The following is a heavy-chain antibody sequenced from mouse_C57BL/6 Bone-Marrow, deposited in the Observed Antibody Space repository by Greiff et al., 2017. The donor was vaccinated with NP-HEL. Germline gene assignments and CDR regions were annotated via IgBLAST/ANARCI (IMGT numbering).Heavy chain of an antibody. J-gene: IGHJ2*01. V-gene: IGHV2-9-1*01. CDR3: ARNARGYYFDY. D-gene: IGHD6-1*01. CDR2: IWPGGGT. CDR1: GFSLTSYA. Sequence: VQRVESGPGLVAPSQSLSITCTVSGFSLTSYAISWVRQPPGKGLEWLGVIWPGGGTNYNLALKSRLSISKDNSKSQVFLKMNSLQTDDTARYYCARNARGYYFDYWGQGTTLTVSS.